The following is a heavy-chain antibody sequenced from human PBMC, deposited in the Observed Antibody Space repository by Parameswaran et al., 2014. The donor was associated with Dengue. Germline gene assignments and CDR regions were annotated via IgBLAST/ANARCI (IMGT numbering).Heavy chain of an antibody. V-gene: IGHV3-30*18. CDR3: AKAFQSIAPNYYYYGMDA. D-gene: IGHD6-6*01. CDR1: GFTFSSYG. J-gene: IGHJ6*02. CDR2: ISYDGSNK. Sequence: GGSLRLSCAASGFTFSSYGMHWVRQAPGKGLEWVAVISYDGSNKYYADSVKGRFTISRDNSKNTLYLQMNSLRAEDTAVYYCAKAFQSIAPNYYYYGMDAWGQGTTVTVSS.